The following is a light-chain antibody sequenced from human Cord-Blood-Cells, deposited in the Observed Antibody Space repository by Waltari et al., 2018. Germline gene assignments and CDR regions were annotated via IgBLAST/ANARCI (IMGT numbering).Light chain of an antibody. V-gene: IGLV2-23*01. J-gene: IGLJ1*01. Sequence: QSALTQPRSVSGSPGQSVTISCTGTSSDVGGYNYVSWYQQHPGKAPKLMIYEGSKRPSWVSNRFSGSKSGNTASLTISGLQAEDEADYYCCSYAGSSTYVFGTGTKVTVL. CDR2: EGS. CDR1: SSDVGGYNY. CDR3: CSYAGSSTYV.